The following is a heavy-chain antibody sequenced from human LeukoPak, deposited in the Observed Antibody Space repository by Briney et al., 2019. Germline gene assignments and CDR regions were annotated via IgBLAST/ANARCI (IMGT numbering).Heavy chain of an antibody. CDR3: AKTRDYDSSGYSTTPYFDY. V-gene: IGHV3-23*01. J-gene: IGHJ4*02. Sequence: GGSLRLSCAASGFTFSSYAMSWVRQAPGKGLEWVSAISGSGGSTYYADSVKGRFTISRDNSKNTLYLQMNSLSAEDTAVYYCAKTRDYDSSGYSTTPYFDYWGQGTLVTDSS. D-gene: IGHD3-22*01. CDR1: GFTFSSYA. CDR2: ISGSGGST.